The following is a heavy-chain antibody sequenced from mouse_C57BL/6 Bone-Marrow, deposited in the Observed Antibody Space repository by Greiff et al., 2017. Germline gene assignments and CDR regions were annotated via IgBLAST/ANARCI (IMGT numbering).Heavy chain of an antibody. CDR3: AEQLRRECALDY. CDR1: GYTFTDYS. CDR2: INPGDGST. J-gene: IGHJ4*01. V-gene: IGHV1-78*01. D-gene: IGHD3-2*02. Sequence: QVQLQQSDAELVKPGASVKISCKVSGYTFTDYSIHWMKQRPEQGLEWIGVINPGDGSTKYNEKFKGKATLTADKSSSTAYMQLNSLTSEDSAVYFCAEQLRRECALDYWGQGTPVTVSA.